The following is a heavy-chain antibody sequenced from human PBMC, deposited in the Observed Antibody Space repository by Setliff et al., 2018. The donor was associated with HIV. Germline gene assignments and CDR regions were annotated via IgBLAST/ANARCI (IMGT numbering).Heavy chain of an antibody. CDR2: ISSSSSYT. V-gene: IGHV3-11*03. CDR3: APPPRGGPGFSY. Sequence: PGGSVRLSCAASGFTFSDYYMSWIRQAPGKGLEWVSYISSSSSYTNYADSVKGRFTISRDNSKNTLYLQMNSLRADDTAVYYCAPPPRGGPGFSYWGQGTLVTVSS. J-gene: IGHJ4*02. CDR1: GFTFSDYY. D-gene: IGHD3-10*01.